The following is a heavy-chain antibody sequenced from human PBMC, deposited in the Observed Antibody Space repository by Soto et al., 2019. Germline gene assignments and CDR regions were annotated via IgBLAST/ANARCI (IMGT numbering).Heavy chain of an antibody. V-gene: IGHV1-69*02. CDR1: GGTFNFYS. CDR3: ATDYGSGGAHFDY. J-gene: IGHJ4*02. Sequence: QVQLVQSGAEVKKPGSSVKVSCTASGGTFNFYSISWVRQAPGQGLEWVGRVIPMVGMSEYAQKFQGRVTITADKSTSTAYMNLRSLRPEDTAVYYCATDYGSGGAHFDYWGQGTLVTVSS. D-gene: IGHD3-16*01. CDR2: VIPMVGMS.